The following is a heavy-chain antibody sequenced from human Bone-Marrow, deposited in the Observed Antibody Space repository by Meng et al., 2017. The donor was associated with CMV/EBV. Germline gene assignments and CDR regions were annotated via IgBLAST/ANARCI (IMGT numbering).Heavy chain of an antibody. CDR1: GFTFSSYS. CDR3: VRDVAWSFET. D-gene: IGHD3-9*01. Sequence: GGSLRLSCAASGFTFSSYSMNWVRQAPGKGLEWVAFIRSSGSDKYYVDSVKGRFSISRDNSKNTLHLQMNSLRVEDTALYYCVRDVAWSFETWGQGTWVTVSS. V-gene: IGHV3-30*02. J-gene: IGHJ3*02. CDR2: IRSSGSDK.